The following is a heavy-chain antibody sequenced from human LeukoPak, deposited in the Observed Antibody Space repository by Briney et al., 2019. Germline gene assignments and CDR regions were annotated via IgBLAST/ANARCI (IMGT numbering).Heavy chain of an antibody. Sequence: GGSLRLSCAASGFTFSDYYMSWIPQAPGKGLEWVSYISSSGSTIYYADSVKGRFTISRDNAKNSLYLQMNSLRAEDTAVYYCASSAPKRWLQYSGAFDIWGQGTMVTVSS. J-gene: IGHJ3*02. D-gene: IGHD5-24*01. CDR2: ISSSGSTI. V-gene: IGHV3-11*01. CDR1: GFTFSDYY. CDR3: ASSAPKRWLQYSGAFDI.